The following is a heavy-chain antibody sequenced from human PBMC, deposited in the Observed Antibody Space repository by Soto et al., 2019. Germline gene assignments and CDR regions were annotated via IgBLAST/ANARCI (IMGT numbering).Heavy chain of an antibody. CDR2: IWYDGSNK. CDR3: ARDLAAGTDYFDY. J-gene: IGHJ4*02. D-gene: IGHD6-13*01. Sequence: GGSLRLSCAASGFTFSSYGMHWVRQAPGKGLEWVAVIWYDGSNKYYADSVKGRFTISRDNSKNTLYLQMNSLRAEDTAVYYCARDLAAGTDYFDYWGQGTLVTVSS. V-gene: IGHV3-33*01. CDR1: GFTFSSYG.